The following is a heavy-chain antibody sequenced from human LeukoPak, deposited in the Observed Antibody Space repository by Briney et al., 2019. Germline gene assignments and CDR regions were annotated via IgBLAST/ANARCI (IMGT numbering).Heavy chain of an antibody. D-gene: IGHD5-12*01. Sequence: GGSLRLSCAASGFTLSTYGMNWVRQAPGKGLEWVSAIVGGGTTTFYADSVKGRFTLSRDNSKNTLYLQMNSLRAEDTAIYYCAKRGSSENHYFDYWGQGTLVTVSS. CDR2: IVGGGTTT. V-gene: IGHV3-23*01. J-gene: IGHJ4*02. CDR1: GFTLSTYG. CDR3: AKRGSSENHYFDY.